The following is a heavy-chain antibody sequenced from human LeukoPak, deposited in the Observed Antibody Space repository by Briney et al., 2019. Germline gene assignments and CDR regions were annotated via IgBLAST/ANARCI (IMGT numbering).Heavy chain of an antibody. CDR2: IYNSGRT. CDR3: ARDARGYSYGYDY. Sequence: SETLSLTCTVSGGSISDYHWSWIRQPPGKGLEYIGYIYNSGRTFYNPSLKSRVTISADTSKKQFSLKLTSVTAADTAVYYCARDARGYSYGYDYWGQGTLVTVSS. CDR1: GGSISDYH. V-gene: IGHV4-59*01. D-gene: IGHD5-18*01. J-gene: IGHJ4*02.